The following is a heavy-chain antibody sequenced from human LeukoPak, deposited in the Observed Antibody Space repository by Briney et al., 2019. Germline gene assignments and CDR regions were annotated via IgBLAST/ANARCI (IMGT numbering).Heavy chain of an antibody. CDR3: AKPTYSSGWTSEFDY. V-gene: IGHV3-23*01. D-gene: IGHD6-19*01. CDR2: ISGSGGST. Sequence: GGSLRLSCAASGFTFSSYAMSWVRQAPGKGLEWVSAISGSGGSTYYADSVKGRFTISRDNSKNTLYLQMNSLRAEDTAVYYCAKPTYSSGWTSEFDYWGQGTLVTVSS. J-gene: IGHJ4*02. CDR1: GFTFSSYA.